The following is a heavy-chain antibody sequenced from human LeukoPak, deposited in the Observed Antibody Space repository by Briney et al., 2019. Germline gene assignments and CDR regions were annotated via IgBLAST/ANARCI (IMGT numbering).Heavy chain of an antibody. CDR3: ATEGSITSGRAFGI. CDR1: GFTFSSYA. D-gene: IGHD1-20*01. J-gene: IGHJ3*02. V-gene: IGHV3-23*01. Sequence: PGGSLRLSCAASGFTFSSYAMNWVRQAPGKGPECVAAVTGSGGRTFHADSVKGRFTISRDNSKDTLYLQMNSLGAEDTAVYYCATEGSITSGRAFGIWGQGTMVTVSS. CDR2: VTGSGGRT.